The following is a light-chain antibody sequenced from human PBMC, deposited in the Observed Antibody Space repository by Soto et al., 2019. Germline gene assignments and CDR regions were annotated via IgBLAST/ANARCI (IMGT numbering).Light chain of an antibody. CDR1: QSVTSSY. V-gene: IGKV3-20*01. J-gene: IGKJ4*01. CDR3: QQYGYSAT. Sequence: EIVMTQSPATLSVSPGERAALSCRASQSVTSSYLAWYQQKPGQAPRLLIYAASRRATGIPDRFSGSGSGTDFTLTIRRLEPKDFAVYYCQQYGYSATFGGGTKVDI. CDR2: AAS.